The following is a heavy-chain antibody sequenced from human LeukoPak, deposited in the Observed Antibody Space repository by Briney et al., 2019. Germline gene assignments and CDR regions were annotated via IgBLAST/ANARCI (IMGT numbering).Heavy chain of an antibody. D-gene: IGHD4-17*01. CDR3: ARQPNGDYGFDY. CDR2: IYYSGST. J-gene: IGHJ4*02. CDR1: GGSISSSSYY. V-gene: IGHV4-39*01. Sequence: SETLSLTCTVSGGSISSSSYYWGWIRQPPGKGLEWIGSIYYSGSTYYNPSLKSRVTISVDTSKNQFSLKLTSVTAADTAVYYCARQPNGDYGFDYWGQGTLVTVSS.